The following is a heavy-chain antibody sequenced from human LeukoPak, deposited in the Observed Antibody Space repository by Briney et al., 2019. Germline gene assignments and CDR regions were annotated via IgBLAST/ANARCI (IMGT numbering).Heavy chain of an antibody. CDR2: IRTSSRFI. Sequence: GGPLRLSCGASGFTFSRHNMKWVRQTPGKGLEGVSPIRTSSRFIYYADSVKGRVTSSRDNARNSLYLEMNSLRAEDTAIYYCARNYDFWSSPQGYMDVWGKGTTVIVSS. D-gene: IGHD3/OR15-3a*01. J-gene: IGHJ6*03. V-gene: IGHV3-21*01. CDR3: ARNYDFWSSPQGYMDV. CDR1: GFTFSRHN.